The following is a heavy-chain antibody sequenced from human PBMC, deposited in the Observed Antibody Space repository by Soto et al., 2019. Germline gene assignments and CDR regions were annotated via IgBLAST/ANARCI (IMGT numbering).Heavy chain of an antibody. Sequence: QVQLVQSGAEVKKPGASVKVSCKASGYTFINYGISWVRQAPGQGLEWVGWVSTYTGKTNYTQKLQGRITMTTDTSTNTAYLELKSLTFDDTGVYYCARDLDDWGQGTLVTVSS. CDR1: GYTFINYG. V-gene: IGHV1-18*04. CDR2: VSTYTGKT. J-gene: IGHJ4*01. CDR3: ARDLDD.